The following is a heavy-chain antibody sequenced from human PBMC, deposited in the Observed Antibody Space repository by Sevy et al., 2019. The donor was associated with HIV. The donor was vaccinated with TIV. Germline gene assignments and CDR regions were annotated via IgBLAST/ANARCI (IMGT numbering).Heavy chain of an antibody. J-gene: IGHJ6*02. Sequence: SETLSLTCTVSGGSISSSSYYWGWIRQPPGKGLEWIGSIYYSGSTYYNPSLKSRVTISVDTSKNQFSLKLSSVTAADTAVYYCARVYGYEVCYYGMDVWGQGTTVTVSS. CDR3: ARVYGYEVCYYGMDV. D-gene: IGHD5-12*01. CDR1: GGSISSSSYY. V-gene: IGHV4-39*01. CDR2: IYYSGST.